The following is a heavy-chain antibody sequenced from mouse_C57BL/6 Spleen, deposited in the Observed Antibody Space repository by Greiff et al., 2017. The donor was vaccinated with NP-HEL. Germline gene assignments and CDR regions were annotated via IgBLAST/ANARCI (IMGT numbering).Heavy chain of an antibody. CDR3: ARPYCYGSSPYYFDY. CDR2: INPNNGGT. J-gene: IGHJ2*01. Sequence: VQLQQSGPELVKPGASVKISCKASGYTFTDYYMNWVKQSHGKSLEWIGDINPNNGGTSYNQKFKGKATLTVDKSSSTAYMELRSLTSEDSAVYYWARPYCYGSSPYYFDYWGQGTTLTVSS. CDR1: GYTFTDYY. V-gene: IGHV1-26*01. D-gene: IGHD1-1*01.